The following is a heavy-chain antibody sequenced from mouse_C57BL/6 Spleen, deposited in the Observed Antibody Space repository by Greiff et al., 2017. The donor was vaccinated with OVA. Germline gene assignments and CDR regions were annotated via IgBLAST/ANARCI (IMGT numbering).Heavy chain of an antibody. Sequence: VQLKESGPELVKPGASVKISCKASGYSFTGYYMNWVKQSPEKSLEWIGEINPSTGGTTYNQKFKAKATLTVDKSSSTAYMQLKSLTSEDSAVYYCARWGDDGYLGWYCDVWGTGTTVTVSS. CDR3: ARWGDDGYLGWYCDV. CDR1: GYSFTGYY. CDR2: INPSTGGT. V-gene: IGHV1-42*01. J-gene: IGHJ1*03. D-gene: IGHD2-3*01.